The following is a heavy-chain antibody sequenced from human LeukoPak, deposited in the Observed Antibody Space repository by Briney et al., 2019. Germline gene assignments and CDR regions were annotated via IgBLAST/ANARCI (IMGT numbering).Heavy chain of an antibody. CDR3: AREVEYYDSSGYRPHAFDI. Sequence: PSETLSLTCTVSGGSISGSSYYWGWTRQPPGKGLEWIGSISYSGGTAYNPSLRSRVTISVDTSKNQFSLKVNSVTAADTAVYYCAREVEYYDSSGYRPHAFDIWGQGTLVTVSS. J-gene: IGHJ3*02. V-gene: IGHV4-39*02. CDR2: ISYSGGT. CDR1: GGSISGSSYY. D-gene: IGHD3-22*01.